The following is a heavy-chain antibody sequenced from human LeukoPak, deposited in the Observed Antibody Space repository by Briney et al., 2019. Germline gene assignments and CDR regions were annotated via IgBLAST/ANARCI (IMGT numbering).Heavy chain of an antibody. CDR2: IYYNGNT. CDR3: AGAYDSSALDY. D-gene: IGHD3-22*01. V-gene: IGHV4-59*08. Sequence: PSDTLSLTCTVSGGSINNYYWSWIRQPPGKGLEWIGYIYYNGNTNYNPSLKSRVTISVDTSKNQFSLKLSSVTAADTAVYYCAGAYDSSALDYWGQGTLVTVSS. CDR1: GGSINNYY. J-gene: IGHJ4*02.